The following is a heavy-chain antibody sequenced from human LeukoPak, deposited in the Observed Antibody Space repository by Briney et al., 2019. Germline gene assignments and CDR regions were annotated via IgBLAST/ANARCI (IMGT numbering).Heavy chain of an antibody. CDR1: AFTFSSYA. CDR3: AKRLQAIE. J-gene: IGHJ4*02. CDR2: ISGSGGST. V-gene: IGHV3-23*01. Sequence: GPCLRLSCAAAAFTFSSYATSWVRQAPRKGLEWVSAISGSGGSTYYADSVKGRFTISRDNSKNTLYLQMNSLRAEYTAVYYCAKRLQAIEWGQGTLVTVSS. D-gene: IGHD2-2*02.